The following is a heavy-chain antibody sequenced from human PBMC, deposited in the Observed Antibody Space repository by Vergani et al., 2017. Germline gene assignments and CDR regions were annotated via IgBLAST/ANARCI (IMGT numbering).Heavy chain of an antibody. CDR2: ISGSGGST. CDR3: AKKYYYDSSGWDY. Sequence: EVQLVESGGGLVQPGGSLRLSCAASGFTVSSNYMSWVRQAPGKGLEWVSAISGSGGSTYYADSVKGRFTISRDNSKNTLYLQMNSLRAEDTAVYYCAKKYYYDSSGWDYWGQGTLVTVSS. D-gene: IGHD3-22*01. J-gene: IGHJ4*02. V-gene: IGHV3-23*04. CDR1: GFTVSSNY.